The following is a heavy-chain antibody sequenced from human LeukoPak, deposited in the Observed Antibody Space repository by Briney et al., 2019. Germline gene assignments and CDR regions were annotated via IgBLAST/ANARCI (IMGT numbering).Heavy chain of an antibody. CDR1: GFTFGDHA. V-gene: IGHV3-49*04. J-gene: IGHJ6*02. D-gene: IGHD5-18*01. CDR3: SRGPIQLWLHNAMDV. Sequence: GGSLRLSCTASGFTFGDHAMSWVRQAPGKGLEWVGFIRSKAYRGTTEYAESVKGRFTISRDDSKSIAYLQMNSLKTADTAVYFCSRGPIQLWLHNAMDVWGQGTTVTVSS. CDR2: IRSKAYRGTT.